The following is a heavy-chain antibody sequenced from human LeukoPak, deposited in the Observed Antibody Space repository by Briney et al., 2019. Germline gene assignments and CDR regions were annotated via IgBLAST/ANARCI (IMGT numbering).Heavy chain of an antibody. D-gene: IGHD3-10*01. V-gene: IGHV5-51*01. J-gene: IGHJ3*02. CDR3: ARQGLGTYYYGSGKSGNAFDI. CDR2: IYPGESDT. Sequence: GASLKISFKGSGYSSTSYWIGWVRRMPGKGVEGMGIIYPGESDTRYSPSFQGQVTISADNSISTAYLQWSSLKASDTAMYYCARQGLGTYYYGSGKSGNAFDIWGQGTMVTVSS. CDR1: GYSSTSYW.